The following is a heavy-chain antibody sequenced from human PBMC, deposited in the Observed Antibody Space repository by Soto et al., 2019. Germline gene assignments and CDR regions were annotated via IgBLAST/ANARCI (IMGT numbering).Heavy chain of an antibody. J-gene: IGHJ4*02. V-gene: IGHV3-33*01. Sequence: QVQLVESGGGVVQPGRSLRLSCVASGFIFSSYGMHWVRQAPGKGLEWVAVVWCDGSNEFYADSVKGRFTISRDNSKKTLFLQMNSLRAEDTPVDYCATMVWVSVARAGFDLWGQGTLVTVSS. CDR3: ATMVWVSVARAGFDL. CDR2: VWCDGSNE. CDR1: GFIFSSYG. D-gene: IGHD2-8*01.